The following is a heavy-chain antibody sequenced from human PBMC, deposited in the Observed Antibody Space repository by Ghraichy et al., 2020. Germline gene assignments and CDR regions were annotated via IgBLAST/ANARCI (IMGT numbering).Heavy chain of an antibody. CDR2: TSHSGIT. CDR3: TRAPRHVTVFEVVVSYGSFDS. V-gene: IGHV4-34*01. D-gene: IGHD6-13*01. CDR1: GGGSFMGYY. J-gene: IGHJ5*01. Sequence: SETLSLTRAVYGGGSFMGYYWSWIRQSPEKGLEWIGETSHSGITKFNPSLSSRVTISVDTSKNQFSLNLRSVTAADTAVYYCTRAPRHVTVFEVVVSYGSFDSWSQGTPVTVSS.